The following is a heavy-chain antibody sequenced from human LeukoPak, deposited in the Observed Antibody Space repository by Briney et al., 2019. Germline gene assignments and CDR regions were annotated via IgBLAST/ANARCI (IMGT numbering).Heavy chain of an antibody. CDR1: GYTFTSYD. CDR2: MNPNSGNT. V-gene: IGHV1-8*03. Sequence: ASVKVSCKASGYTFTSYDINWVRQATGQGLEWMGWMNPNSGNTGYAQKFQGRVTITRNTSISTAYMELSSLRSEDTAVYYCAREDSSSSGDIDYWGQGTLVTVSS. D-gene: IGHD6-6*01. CDR3: AREDSSSSGDIDY. J-gene: IGHJ4*02.